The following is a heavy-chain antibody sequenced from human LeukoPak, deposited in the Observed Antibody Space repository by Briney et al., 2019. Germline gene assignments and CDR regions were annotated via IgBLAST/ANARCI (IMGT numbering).Heavy chain of an antibody. CDR3: ASLGADHY. Sequence: PSETLSLTCTVSGGSISSYYWSWIRQPPGKGLERIGHIYYSGSTNYNPSLKSRVTISVDTSKNQFSLKLSSVTAADTAVYYCASLGADHYWGQGTLVTVSS. CDR1: GGSISSYY. J-gene: IGHJ4*02. D-gene: IGHD1-26*01. CDR2: IYYSGST. V-gene: IGHV4-59*01.